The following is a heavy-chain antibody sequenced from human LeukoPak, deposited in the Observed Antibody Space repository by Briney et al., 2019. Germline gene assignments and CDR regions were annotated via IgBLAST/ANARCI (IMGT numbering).Heavy chain of an antibody. CDR2: INSDGSST. CDR3: AKDIGTTVTTSGAFDI. V-gene: IGHV3-74*01. CDR1: GFTFSSYW. D-gene: IGHD4-17*01. J-gene: IGHJ3*02. Sequence: GGSLRLSCAASGFTFSSYWMHWVRQAPGKGLVWVSRINSDGSSTSYADSVKGRFTISRDNAKNTLYLQMNSLRAEDTALYYCAKDIGTTVTTSGAFDIWGQGTMVTVSS.